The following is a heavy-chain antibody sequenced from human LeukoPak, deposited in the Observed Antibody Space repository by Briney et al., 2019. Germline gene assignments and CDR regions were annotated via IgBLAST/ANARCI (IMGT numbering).Heavy chain of an antibody. CDR2: IIPILGTA. Sequence: GASVKVSCKASGGTFSSYAISWVRQAPGQGLEWMGGIIPILGTANYAQKFQGRVTIAADESTSTAYMELSSLRSEDTAVYYCAREGQDTDMVPTGMDVWGQGTTVTVSS. CDR1: GGTFSSYA. CDR3: AREGQDTDMVPTGMDV. J-gene: IGHJ6*02. D-gene: IGHD5-18*01. V-gene: IGHV1-69*13.